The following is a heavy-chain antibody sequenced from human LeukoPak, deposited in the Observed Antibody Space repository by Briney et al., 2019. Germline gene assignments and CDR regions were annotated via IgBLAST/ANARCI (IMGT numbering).Heavy chain of an antibody. CDR2: IYYSGST. CDR3: ARRCSSTSCYTGTDY. V-gene: IGHV4-39*01. J-gene: IGHJ4*02. CDR1: GGSISSSSYS. Sequence: SETLSLTCTVSGGSISSSSYSWGWIRQPPGKGLEWIGSIYYSGSTYYDPSLKSRVTISVDTSKNQFSLKLSSVTAADTAVYYCARRCSSTSCYTGTDYWGQGTLVTVSS. D-gene: IGHD2-2*02.